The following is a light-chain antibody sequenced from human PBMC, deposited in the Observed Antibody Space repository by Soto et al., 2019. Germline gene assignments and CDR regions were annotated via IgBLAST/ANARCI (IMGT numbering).Light chain of an antibody. CDR2: DAS. Sequence: EIVLTQSPGTLSLSPGERATLSCRASQSVTSTHLAWYQQKPGQAPRLLIYDASTRATGIPARFSGSGSGTEFTLTISSLQSDDFGIYYCQQYDNWPSWTFGQGTKVEIK. V-gene: IGKV3-15*01. J-gene: IGKJ1*01. CDR1: QSVTSTH. CDR3: QQYDNWPSWT.